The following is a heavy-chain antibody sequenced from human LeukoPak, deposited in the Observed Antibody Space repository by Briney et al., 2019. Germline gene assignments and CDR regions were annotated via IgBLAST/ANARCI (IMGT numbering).Heavy chain of an antibody. D-gene: IGHD2-2*01. CDR3: AKDSFVVVPAAMGNWFDP. Sequence: GGSLRLSCAASGFTFSSYAMSWDRQAPGKGLEWVSAISGSGGSTYYADSVKGRFTISRDNSKNTLYLQMNSLRAEDTAVYYCAKDSFVVVPAAMGNWFDPWGQGTLVTVSS. J-gene: IGHJ5*02. CDR1: GFTFSSYA. V-gene: IGHV3-23*01. CDR2: ISGSGGST.